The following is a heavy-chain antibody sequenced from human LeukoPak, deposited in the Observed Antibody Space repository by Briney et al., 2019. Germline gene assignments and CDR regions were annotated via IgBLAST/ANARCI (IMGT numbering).Heavy chain of an antibody. D-gene: IGHD3-22*01. CDR1: GFSFSNYD. CDR3: TTLGYHLDS. CDR2: FAGSDTTK. Sequence: GGSLRLSCVASGFSFSNYDMNWVRQAPGKGLEWVAYFAGSDTTKYYADSVRGRFTISRDNAKNSLYLQMNSLRAEDTALYYCTTLGYHLDSWGQGTLVTVSS. J-gene: IGHJ4*02. V-gene: IGHV3-48*03.